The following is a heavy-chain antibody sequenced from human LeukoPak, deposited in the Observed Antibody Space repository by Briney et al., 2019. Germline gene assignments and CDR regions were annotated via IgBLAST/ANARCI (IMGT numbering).Heavy chain of an antibody. CDR3: AREVENTSGWYSHFDY. J-gene: IGHJ4*02. CDR1: GGSFSGYY. CDR2: INHSGST. V-gene: IGHV4-34*01. Sequence: PSETLSLTCAVYGGSFSGYYWSWIRQPPGKGLEWIGEINHSGSTNYNPSLKSRVTISVDTSKNQFSLKLSSVTAADTAVYYCAREVENTSGWYSHFDYWGQGTLVTVSS. D-gene: IGHD6-19*01.